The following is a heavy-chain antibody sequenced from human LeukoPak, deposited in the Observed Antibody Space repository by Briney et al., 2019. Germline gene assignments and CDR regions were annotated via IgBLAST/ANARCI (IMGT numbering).Heavy chain of an antibody. J-gene: IGHJ3*02. D-gene: IGHD3-22*01. CDR3: ARDRITMIVETSGAFDI. CDR2: IIPILGIT. Sequence: GASVKVSCKASGGTFSSYTISWVRQAPGQGLEWMGRIIPILGITNYAQKFQGRVTVTADKSTNTAYMELSSLTSEDTAVYYCARDRITMIVETSGAFDIWGQGTMVTVSS. V-gene: IGHV1-69*04. CDR1: GGTFSSYT.